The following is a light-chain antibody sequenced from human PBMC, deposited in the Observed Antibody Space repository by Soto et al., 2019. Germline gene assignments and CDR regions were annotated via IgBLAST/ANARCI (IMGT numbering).Light chain of an antibody. V-gene: IGLV2-14*01. CDR3: TSYTNTTTLV. J-gene: IGLJ2*01. CDR2: EAA. CDR1: SNDIGANNY. Sequence: QSALTQPASVSGSPGQSITISCTGTSNDIGANNYVSWYQQHPGKAPKILIYEAANRPSGVSHRFSGSKSGNTTSLTISSLQPEDEADYFYTSYTNTTTLVFGGGTKVTVL.